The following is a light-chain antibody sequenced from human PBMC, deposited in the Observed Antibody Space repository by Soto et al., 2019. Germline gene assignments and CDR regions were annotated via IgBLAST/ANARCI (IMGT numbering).Light chain of an antibody. Sequence: EIVLTQSPGTLSLSPGERATLSCRASQSVSSSYLAWYQQRPGQALRLLIFGASNRATGIPDRFSGSGSGTDFSLTISRLEPEDCAVYYCQQYGNSITFGGGTKVDI. CDR2: GAS. J-gene: IGKJ4*01. CDR3: QQYGNSIT. CDR1: QSVSSSY. V-gene: IGKV3-20*01.